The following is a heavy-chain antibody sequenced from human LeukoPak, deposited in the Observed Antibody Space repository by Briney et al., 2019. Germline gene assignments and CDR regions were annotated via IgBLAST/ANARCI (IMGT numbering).Heavy chain of an antibody. CDR3: ARDDILTANTY. V-gene: IGHV1-69*05. D-gene: IGHD3-9*01. Sequence: SVKVSCKASGGTFSSYAISWVRQAPGQGLEWMGRIIPIFGTASYAQKFQGRVTITTDESTSTAYMELRSLRSDDTAVYYCARDDILTANTYWGQGTLVTVSS. J-gene: IGHJ4*02. CDR1: GGTFSSYA. CDR2: IIPIFGTA.